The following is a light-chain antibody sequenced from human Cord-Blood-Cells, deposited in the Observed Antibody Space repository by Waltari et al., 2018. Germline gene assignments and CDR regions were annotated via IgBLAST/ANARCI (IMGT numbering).Light chain of an antibody. V-gene: IGKV1-39*01. J-gene: IGKJ1*01. Sequence: DIQMTQSPSSLSASVGDRVTITCRASQSISSYLNWYQQKPVKAPKLLIYAASSLQSGVPSIFSGSGSGTDFTLTISSLQPEDFATYYCQQSYSTPPTFGQGTKVEIK. CDR2: AAS. CDR3: QQSYSTPPT. CDR1: QSISSY.